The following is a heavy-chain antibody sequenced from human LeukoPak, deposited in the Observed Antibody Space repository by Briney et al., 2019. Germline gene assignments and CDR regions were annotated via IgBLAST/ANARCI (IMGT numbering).Heavy chain of an antibody. V-gene: IGHV4-59*01. CDR2: IYCSGST. CDR1: GGSISSYY. D-gene: IGHD3-9*01. CDR3: ARYVLTGDNWFDP. J-gene: IGHJ5*02. Sequence: SETLSLTCTVSGGSISSYYWSWIRQPPGKGLEWIGYIYCSGSTNYNPSLKSRVTISVDTSKNQFSLKLSSVTAADTAVYYCARYVLTGDNWFDPWGQGTLVTVSS.